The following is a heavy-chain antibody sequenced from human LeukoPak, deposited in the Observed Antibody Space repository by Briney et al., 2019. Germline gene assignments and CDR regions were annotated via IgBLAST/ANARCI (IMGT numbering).Heavy chain of an antibody. Sequence: GGSLRLSCAASGFTFSSCWMSWVRQAPGKGLEWVANIKQDGSEKYYVDSVKGRFTISRDNAKNSLYLQMNSLRAEDTAVYYCARERDYSNYNYYYMDVWGKGTTVTVSS. CDR3: ARERDYSNYNYYYMDV. J-gene: IGHJ6*03. CDR2: IKQDGSEK. CDR1: GFTFSSCW. D-gene: IGHD4-11*01. V-gene: IGHV3-7*01.